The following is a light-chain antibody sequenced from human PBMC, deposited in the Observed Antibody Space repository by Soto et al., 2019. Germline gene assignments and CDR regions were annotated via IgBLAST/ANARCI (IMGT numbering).Light chain of an antibody. J-gene: IGLJ2*01. Sequence: QSALTQPPSASGTPGQRVTIYCSGSSSNIGSNYVYWYQQLPGTAPKLLIYRNNQRPSGVPDRFSGSKSGTSASLAISGLRSEDEADYYCAAWDDSLSVVFGGGTKVTVL. CDR3: AAWDDSLSVV. CDR2: RNN. V-gene: IGLV1-47*01. CDR1: SSNIGSNY.